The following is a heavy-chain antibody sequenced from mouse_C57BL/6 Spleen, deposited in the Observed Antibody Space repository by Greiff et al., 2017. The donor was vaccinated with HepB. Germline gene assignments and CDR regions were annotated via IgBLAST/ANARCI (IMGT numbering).Heavy chain of an antibody. CDR1: GYSFTGYY. J-gene: IGHJ3*01. CDR2: INPSTGGT. D-gene: IGHD4-1*01. V-gene: IGHV1-42*01. Sequence: EVQLQQSGPELVKPGASVKISCKASGYSFTGYYMNWVKQSPEKSLEWIGEINPSTGGTTYNQKFKAKATLTVDKSSSTAYMQLKSLTSEDSAVYYCGWDGFAYWGQGTLVTVSA. CDR3: GWDGFAY.